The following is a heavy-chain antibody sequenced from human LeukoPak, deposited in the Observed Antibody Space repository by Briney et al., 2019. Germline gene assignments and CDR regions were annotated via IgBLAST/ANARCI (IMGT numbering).Heavy chain of an antibody. V-gene: IGHV4-34*01. Sequence: PSETLSLTCAVYGGSFSGYYWSWIRQPPGKGLEWIGEINHSGSTNYNPSLKSRVTISVDTSKNQFSLKLSSVTAADTAVYYCARGRKLRYFDRWSYYYYGMDVWGQGTTVTVSS. J-gene: IGHJ6*02. CDR2: INHSGST. CDR1: GGSFSGYY. CDR3: ARGRKLRYFDRWSYYYYGMDV. D-gene: IGHD3-9*01.